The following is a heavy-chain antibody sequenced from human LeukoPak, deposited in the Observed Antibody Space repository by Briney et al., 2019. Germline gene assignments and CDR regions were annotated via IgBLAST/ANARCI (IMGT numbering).Heavy chain of an antibody. CDR1: GFTFSSYG. CDR3: ARGPNVLRYFDY. V-gene: IGHV3-33*05. Sequence: PGGSLRLSCAASGFTFSSYGMHWVRQAPGKGLEWVAVISYDGSNKYYADSVKGRFTISRDNSKNTLYPQMNSLRAEDTAVYYCARGPNVLRYFDYWGQGTLVTVSS. CDR2: ISYDGSNK. D-gene: IGHD3-9*01. J-gene: IGHJ4*02.